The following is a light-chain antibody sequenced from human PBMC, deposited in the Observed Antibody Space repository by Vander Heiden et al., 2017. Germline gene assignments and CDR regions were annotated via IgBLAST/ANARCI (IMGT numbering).Light chain of an antibody. CDR2: YYLDSDK. J-gene: IGLJ3*02. V-gene: IGLV5-37*01. CDR1: SDINVGSYN. Sequence: QPVLTQPPSSSASPGDSATLTCTLPSDINVGSYNIYWYQQKPGSPPRYLLYYYLDSDKGQGSGVPSRFSGSKDASATTGILLISGLQSEDEADYYCMIWPSNAWVFGGGTKLTVL. CDR3: MIWPSNAWV.